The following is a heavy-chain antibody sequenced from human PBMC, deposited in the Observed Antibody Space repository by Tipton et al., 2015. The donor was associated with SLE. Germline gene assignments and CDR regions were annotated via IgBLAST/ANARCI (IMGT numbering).Heavy chain of an antibody. CDR2: IWYDGSNK. CDR3: ARGWFGELPFDY. Sequence: QVQLVQSGGGVVQPGRSLRLSCAASGFTFSSYGMHWVRQAPGKGLEWVAVIWYDGSNKYYVDSVKGRFTISRDNAKNSLYLQMNSLRAEDTAVYYCARGWFGELPFDYWGQGTLVTVSS. D-gene: IGHD3-10*01. J-gene: IGHJ4*02. CDR1: GFTFSSYG. V-gene: IGHV3-33*03.